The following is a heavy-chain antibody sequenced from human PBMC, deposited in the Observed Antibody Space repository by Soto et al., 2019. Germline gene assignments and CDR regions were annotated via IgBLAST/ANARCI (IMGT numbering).Heavy chain of an antibody. Sequence: QVQLVQSGAEVKKPGSSVKVSCKASGGTFSSYAISWVRQAPGQGLEWMGGIIPIFGTANYAQKFQGRVTITADESTSTAYMELSSLRSEDMAVYYCASVSVGATTAYYGMDVWGQGTTVTVSS. J-gene: IGHJ6*02. CDR2: IIPIFGTA. CDR1: GGTFSSYA. V-gene: IGHV1-69*01. D-gene: IGHD1-26*01. CDR3: ASVSVGATTAYYGMDV.